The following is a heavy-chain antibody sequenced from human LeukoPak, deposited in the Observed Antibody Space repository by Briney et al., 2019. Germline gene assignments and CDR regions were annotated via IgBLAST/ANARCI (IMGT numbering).Heavy chain of an antibody. D-gene: IGHD3-22*01. CDR1: GFTFSSFS. V-gene: IGHV3-21*01. Sequence: PGGSLRLSCAASGFTFSSFSMSWVRQAPGKGLEWVSSIGSISNYMYYADSVKGRFTISRDNAKNSLYLQMSSLRAEDTAVYYSVRRGDYYDGRAYYLPLDYWGQGTLVAVSS. J-gene: IGHJ4*02. CDR2: IGSISNYM. CDR3: VRRGDYYDGRAYYLPLDY.